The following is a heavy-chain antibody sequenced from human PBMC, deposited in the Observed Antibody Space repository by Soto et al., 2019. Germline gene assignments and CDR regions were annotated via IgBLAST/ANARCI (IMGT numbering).Heavy chain of an antibody. V-gene: IGHV4-31*03. CDR1: GGSINSHDHY. Sequence: QVQLQESGPGLVKPSQTLSLTCIVSGGSINSHDHYWSWIRQLPGKGLEWIGHIYRSGSTSYNPSLKSRLAISIDTSQNRFSLSLSSVTAADTAVYFCARDKGGELLKGSGIDVWGQGTTVTVSS. CDR3: ARDKGGELLKGSGIDV. CDR2: IYRSGST. D-gene: IGHD1-26*01. J-gene: IGHJ6*02.